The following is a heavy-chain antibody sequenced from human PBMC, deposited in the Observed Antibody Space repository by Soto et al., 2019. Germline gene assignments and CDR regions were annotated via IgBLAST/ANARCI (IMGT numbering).Heavy chain of an antibody. CDR1: GGSFSGYY. D-gene: IGHD3-9*01. CDR3: ARGQGDYDILTGYYPSNYFDY. J-gene: IGHJ4*02. V-gene: IGHV4-34*01. Sequence: SETLSLTCAVYGGSFSGYYWSWIRQPPGKGLEWIGEINHSGSTNYNPSLKNRVTISVDTSKNQFSLKLRSVTAADTAVYYCARGQGDYDILTGYYPSNYFDYWGQGTLVTVSS. CDR2: INHSGST.